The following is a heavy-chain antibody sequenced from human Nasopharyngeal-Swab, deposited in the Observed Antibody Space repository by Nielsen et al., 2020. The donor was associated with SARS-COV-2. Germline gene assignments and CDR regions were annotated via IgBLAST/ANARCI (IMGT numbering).Heavy chain of an antibody. CDR2: IYYSGST. D-gene: IGHD3-22*01. V-gene: IGHV4-31*03. CDR3: ARSSITMIVVVTHFDY. Sequence: SETLSLTCTASGGSISSGGYYWSWIRQHPGKGLEWIGYIYYSGSTYYNPSLKSRVTISVDTSKNQFSLKLSSVTAADTAVYYCARSSITMIVVVTHFDYWGQGTLVTVSS. J-gene: IGHJ4*02. CDR1: GGSISSGGYY.